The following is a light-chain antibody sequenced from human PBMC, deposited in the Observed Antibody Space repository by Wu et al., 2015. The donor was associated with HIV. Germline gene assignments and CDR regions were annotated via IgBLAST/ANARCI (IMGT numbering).Light chain of an antibody. CDR3: QQYGSSPLT. J-gene: IGKJ4*01. CDR2: GAS. Sequence: EIVMTQSPATLSVSPGERATLSCRASQSVSSNLAWYQQKPGQAPRLLIYGASTRATGIPARFSGSGSETDFTLTISRLEPEDCAVYYCQQYGSSPLTFGGGTKVEIK. CDR1: QSVSSN. V-gene: IGKV3-15*01.